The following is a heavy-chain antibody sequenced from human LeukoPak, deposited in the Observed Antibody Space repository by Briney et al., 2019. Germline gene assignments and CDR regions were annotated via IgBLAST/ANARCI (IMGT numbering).Heavy chain of an antibody. J-gene: IGHJ4*02. CDR2: IKRDGSDK. CDR1: GFAFRSYW. V-gene: IGHV3-7*01. Sequence: GGSLRLSCAASGFAFRSYWMSWVRQAPGKGLEWVANIKRDGSDKYYVDSVKGRFTISRDNAKNSLYLQMNSLRADDTAVYYCARDGDRYGEDFDYWGQGTLVTVPS. CDR3: ARDGDRYGEDFDY. D-gene: IGHD5-18*01.